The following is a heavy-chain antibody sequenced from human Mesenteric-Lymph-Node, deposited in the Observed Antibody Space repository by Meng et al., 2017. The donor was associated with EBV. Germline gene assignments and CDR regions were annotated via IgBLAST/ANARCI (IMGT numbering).Heavy chain of an antibody. V-gene: IGHV4-61*01. Sequence: QVPLQESGPRLVKPSETLSLTCNVSGGSVSSGSYYWSWIRQPPGKGLEWIGYIYYSGSTNYNPSLKSRVTISVDTSKNQFSLKLSSVTAADTAVYYCARATVKNWFDPWGQGTLVTVSS. CDR3: ARATVKNWFDP. CDR1: GGSVSSGSYY. J-gene: IGHJ5*02. CDR2: IYYSGST. D-gene: IGHD4-17*01.